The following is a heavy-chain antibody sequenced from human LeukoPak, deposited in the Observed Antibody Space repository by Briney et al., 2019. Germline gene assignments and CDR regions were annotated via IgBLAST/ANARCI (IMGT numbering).Heavy chain of an antibody. D-gene: IGHD4-17*01. CDR3: ARIGAELDNYGDYGFDY. V-gene: IGHV4-34*01. CDR2: INHSGST. Sequence: SETLSLTCAVYGGSFSGYYWSWIRQPPGKGLEWIGEINHSGSTNYNPSLKSRVTISADTSKNQFSLKLSSVTAADTAVYYCARIGAELDNYGDYGFDYWGQGTLVTVSS. J-gene: IGHJ4*02. CDR1: GGSFSGYY.